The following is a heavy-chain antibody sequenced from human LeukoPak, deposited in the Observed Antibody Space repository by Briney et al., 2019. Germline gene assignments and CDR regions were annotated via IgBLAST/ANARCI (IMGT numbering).Heavy chain of an antibody. CDR3: ARRMGSSWSPYYYYGMDV. J-gene: IGHJ6*02. D-gene: IGHD6-13*01. V-gene: IGHV1-18*01. CDR2: ISAYNGNT. Sequence: ASVKVSCKASGYTFTSHGISWVRQAPGQGLEWMGWISAYNGNTNYAQKLQGRVTMTTDTSTSTAYMELRSLRSDDTAVYYCARRMGSSWSPYYYYGMDVWGQGTTVTVSS. CDR1: GYTFTSHG.